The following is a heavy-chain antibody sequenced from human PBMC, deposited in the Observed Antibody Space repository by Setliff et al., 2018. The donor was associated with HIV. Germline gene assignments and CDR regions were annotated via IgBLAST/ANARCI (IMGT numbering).Heavy chain of an antibody. CDR2: INHSGST. Sequence: PSETLSLTCAVYGGSFSGYYWSWIRQPPGKGLEWIGGINHSGSTNYNPSLKSRVTISVDTSKNQFSLKLSSVTAADTAVYYCAREDYYYYGMDVWGQGTTVTVSS. V-gene: IGHV4-34*01. CDR3: AREDYYYYGMDV. J-gene: IGHJ6*02. CDR1: GGSFSGYY.